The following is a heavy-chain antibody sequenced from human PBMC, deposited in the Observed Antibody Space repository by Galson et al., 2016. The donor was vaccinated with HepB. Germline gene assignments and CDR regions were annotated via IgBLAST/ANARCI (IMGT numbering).Heavy chain of an antibody. J-gene: IGHJ4*02. CDR3: ARDWGSSWCLH. CDR2: IYNGGST. CDR1: GFTVSNNY. D-gene: IGHD6-13*01. V-gene: IGHV3-66*01. Sequence: SLRLSCAASGFTVSNNYMRWVRQAPGKGLEWVSLIYNGGSTYYADSVKGRFTISRDSSKNTLYLQMNSLKAEDTAVYYCARDWGSSWCLHWGQGTLVTVSS.